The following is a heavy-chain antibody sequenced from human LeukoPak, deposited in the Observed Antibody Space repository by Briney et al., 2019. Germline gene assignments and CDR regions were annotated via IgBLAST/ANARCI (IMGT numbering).Heavy chain of an antibody. D-gene: IGHD6-19*01. Sequence: GGSLRLSCAASGFTFSDYYMSWIRQAPGKGLEWLSYISGSGSTIYYADSVKGRFTISRDNAKNSLYLQMISLRAEDTAVYYCARSHSSGCPDYWGQGTLVTVSS. CDR2: ISGSGSTI. CDR1: GFTFSDYY. V-gene: IGHV3-11*01. CDR3: ARSHSSGCPDY. J-gene: IGHJ4*02.